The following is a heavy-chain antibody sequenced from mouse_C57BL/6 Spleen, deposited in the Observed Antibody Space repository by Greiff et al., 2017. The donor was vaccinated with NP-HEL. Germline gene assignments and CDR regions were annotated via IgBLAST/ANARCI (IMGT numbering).Heavy chain of an antibody. D-gene: IGHD2-4*01. CDR1: GYTFTDHI. Sequence: VQLQESGAELASPGASVTLSCKASGYTFTDHIMNWVKKRPGQGLEWIGRIYPVSGETNYNQKFMGKATFSLDRSSSTVYMVLNSLTSEDPAVYYCGRSYDYDVDAMDYWGQGTSVTVSS. V-gene: IGHV1-11*01. J-gene: IGHJ4*01. CDR3: GRSYDYDVDAMDY. CDR2: IYPVSGET.